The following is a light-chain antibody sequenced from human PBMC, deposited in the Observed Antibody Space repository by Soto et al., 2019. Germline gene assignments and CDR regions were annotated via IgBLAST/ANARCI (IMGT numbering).Light chain of an antibody. CDR1: QSISSW. CDR2: AAS. J-gene: IGKJ1*01. CDR3: QQYSVYWT. V-gene: IGKV1-5*01. Sequence: DIQMTQSPSTLSASVGDRVPLTCRASQSISSWLAWYQQKPGKPPKRLIYAASSLHSGVPSRFRGSGFGTEFTLTISSLQPEDFATYYCQQYSVYWTFGQGTKVDIK.